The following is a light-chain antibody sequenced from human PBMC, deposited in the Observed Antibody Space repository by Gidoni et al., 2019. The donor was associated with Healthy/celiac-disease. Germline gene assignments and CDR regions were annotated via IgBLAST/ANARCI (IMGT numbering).Light chain of an antibody. Sequence: QSALTQPRSVSGSPGQSVPISCTGTSSDVGGYNYVSWYQQHPGKAPKLMIYDVSKRPSGVPDRFAGSKSGNTASLTISGLQAEDEADYYCCAYAVSYTLVFGGGTKLTVL. J-gene: IGLJ3*02. CDR3: CAYAVSYTLV. CDR1: SSDVGGYNY. CDR2: DVS. V-gene: IGLV2-11*01.